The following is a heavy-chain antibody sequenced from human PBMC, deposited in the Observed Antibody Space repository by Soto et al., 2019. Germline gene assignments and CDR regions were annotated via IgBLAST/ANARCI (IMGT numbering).Heavy chain of an antibody. CDR1: GGTFSSYA. CDR2: IIPIFGTA. V-gene: IGHV1-69*06. CDR3: ARRREGDAFDI. J-gene: IGHJ3*02. Sequence: GASVKVSCKASGGTFSSYAISWVRQAPGQGLEWMGGIIPIFGTANYAQKFQGRVTITADKSTSTAYMELSSLRSEDTAVYYCARRREGDAFDIRGKWTTVTASS.